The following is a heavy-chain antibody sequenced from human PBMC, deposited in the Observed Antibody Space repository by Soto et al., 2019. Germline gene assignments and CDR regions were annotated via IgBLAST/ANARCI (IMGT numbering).Heavy chain of an antibody. CDR2: IYTSGST. CDR3: ARELRSYYYYYYGMDV. J-gene: IGHJ6*02. CDR1: GGSIISYY. V-gene: IGHV4-4*07. D-gene: IGHD3-3*01. Sequence: SETLSLTCTVSGGSIISYYWSWIRQPAGKGLEWIGRIYTSGSTNYNPSLKSRVTMSVDTSKNQFSLKLSSVTAADTAVYYCARELRSYYYYYYGMDVWGQGTTVTVSS.